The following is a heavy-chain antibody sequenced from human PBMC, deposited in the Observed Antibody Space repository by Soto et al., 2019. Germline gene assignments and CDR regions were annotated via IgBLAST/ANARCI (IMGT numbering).Heavy chain of an antibody. V-gene: IGHV3-66*01. CDR2: IQSGGTT. J-gene: IGHJ6*04. D-gene: IGHD2-15*01. CDR3: ARDDVRCDGGRCYGIPLDV. CDR1: GFTVSSKY. Sequence: EVQLVESGGGLVQPGGSLRLSCAASGFTVSSKYMTWVRQAPGKGLEWVSLIQSGGTTYYADSVKGRFTISRDTSENTLHLQMDSLRVEDTAVYYCARDDVRCDGGRCYGIPLDVWGKGTTATVSS.